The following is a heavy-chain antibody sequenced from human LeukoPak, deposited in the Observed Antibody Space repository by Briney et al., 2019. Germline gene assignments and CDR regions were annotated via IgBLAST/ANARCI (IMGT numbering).Heavy chain of an antibody. CDR3: TTDRIVGATTRD. CDR1: GLTFSNAW. CDR2: IKSKTDGGTT. V-gene: IGHV3-15*01. D-gene: IGHD1-26*01. J-gene: IGHJ4*02. Sequence: GGSLRLSCAASGLTFSNAWMSWVRQAPGKGLEWVGRIKSKTDGGTTDYAAPVKGRFAISRDDSKNTLYLQMNSLKTEDTAVYYCTTDRIVGATTRDWGQGTLVTVFS.